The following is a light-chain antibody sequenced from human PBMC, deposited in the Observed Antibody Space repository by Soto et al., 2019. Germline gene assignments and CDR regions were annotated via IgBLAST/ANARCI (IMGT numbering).Light chain of an antibody. CDR3: QQRSNWPIT. Sequence: EIVLTQSPATLSLSLGERATLSCRASQSVSSYLAWYQQKPGQAPRLLIYGASNRAPGIPARFSGSGSGADFTLTISSLEPEDFAVYYCQQRSNWPITFGQGTRLDIK. CDR2: GAS. V-gene: IGKV3-11*01. CDR1: QSVSSY. J-gene: IGKJ5*01.